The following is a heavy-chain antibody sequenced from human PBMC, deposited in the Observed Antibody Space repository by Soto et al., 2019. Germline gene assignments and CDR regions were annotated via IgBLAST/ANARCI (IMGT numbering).Heavy chain of an antibody. CDR2: IYYSGST. V-gene: IGHV4-39*01. CDR1: GGSISSSSYY. Sequence: QLQLQESGPGLVKPSETLSLTCTVSGGSISSSSYYWGWIRQPPGKGLEWIGSIYYSGSTYYNPSLKSRVTISVDTSKNQFSLKLSSVTAADTAVYYCARHIDLMITVGGVIVRAGEFDYWGQGTLVTVSS. CDR3: ARHIDLMITVGGVIVRAGEFDY. J-gene: IGHJ4*02. D-gene: IGHD3-16*02.